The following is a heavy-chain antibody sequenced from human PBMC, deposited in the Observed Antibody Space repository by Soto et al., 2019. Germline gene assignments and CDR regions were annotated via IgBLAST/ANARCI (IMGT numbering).Heavy chain of an antibody. CDR2: ISGSGGST. CDR3: AKGGAAPNHYYYYYGMDV. J-gene: IGHJ6*02. Sequence: GGSLRLSCAASGFTFSSYARSWVRQAPGKGLEWVSAISGSGGSTYYADSVKGRFTISRDNSKNTLYLQMNSLRAEDTAVYYCAKGGAAPNHYYYYYGMDVWGQGTTVTVSS. D-gene: IGHD6-6*01. CDR1: GFTFSSYA. V-gene: IGHV3-23*01.